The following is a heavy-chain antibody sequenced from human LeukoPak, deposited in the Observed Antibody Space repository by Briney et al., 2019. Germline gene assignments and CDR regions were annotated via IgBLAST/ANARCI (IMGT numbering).Heavy chain of an antibody. CDR1: GFNFSNYA. CDR2: VSYDGSNK. Sequence: GGSLRLSCAASGFNFSNYAMHWVRQAPGKGLEWVAVVSYDGSNKYYADSVKGRFTISRDNSQNTVYLQMDSLRAEDTAVYYCASLGVNDSSGHRDYWGQGTLVTVSS. CDR3: ASLGVNDSSGHRDY. J-gene: IGHJ4*02. V-gene: IGHV3-33*05. D-gene: IGHD3-22*01.